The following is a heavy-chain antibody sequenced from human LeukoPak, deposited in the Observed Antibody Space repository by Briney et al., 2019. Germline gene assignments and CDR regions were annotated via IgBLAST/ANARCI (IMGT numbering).Heavy chain of an antibody. Sequence: PGGSLRLSCAASGFTFSNYAMSWVRQAPGKGLEWVSPISANAKSAYYADSVKGRFTISRDNSKNTLYLQMNGLRAEDTAVYYCAKAKPYSSSWYWDYWGQGTLVTVSS. D-gene: IGHD6-13*01. CDR2: ISANAKSA. J-gene: IGHJ4*02. V-gene: IGHV3-23*01. CDR3: AKAKPYSSSWYWDY. CDR1: GFTFSNYA.